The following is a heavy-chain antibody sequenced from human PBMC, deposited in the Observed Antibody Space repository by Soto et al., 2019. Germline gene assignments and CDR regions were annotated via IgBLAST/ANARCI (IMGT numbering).Heavy chain of an antibody. V-gene: IGHV5-51*01. J-gene: IGHJ4*02. CDR2: IYPGDSDT. CDR3: ARHEGRSSFPFDY. Sequence: GESLKISCKASGYSFSTYWIAWVRQRPGKGLDWMGIIYPGDSDTRYSPSFQGQVTISVDNSIDTAYLEWTTLRASDSAMYYCARHEGRSSFPFDYWGQGTLVTVSS. D-gene: IGHD6-6*01. CDR1: GYSFSTYW.